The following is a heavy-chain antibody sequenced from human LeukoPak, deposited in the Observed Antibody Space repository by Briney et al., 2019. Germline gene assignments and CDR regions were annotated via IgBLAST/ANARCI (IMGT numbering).Heavy chain of an antibody. CDR2: INSDGSTI. J-gene: IGHJ5*02. D-gene: IGHD3-22*01. CDR1: GFTFSSYW. V-gene: IGHV3-74*01. CDR3: ARDRHYYDSSAVWFDP. Sequence: GGSLRLSCAASGFTFSSYWMHWVRQAPGKGLVWVSRINSDGSTITYADSVKGRFTISRDNAKNTLYLQMNSLRAEDTAVYYCARDRHYYDSSAVWFDPWGQGTLVTVSS.